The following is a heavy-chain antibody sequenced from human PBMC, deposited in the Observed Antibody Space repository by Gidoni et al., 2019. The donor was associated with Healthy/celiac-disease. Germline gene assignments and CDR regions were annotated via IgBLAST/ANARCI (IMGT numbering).Heavy chain of an antibody. CDR3: AKDRRTDIVVVVAATPRGWFDP. J-gene: IGHJ5*02. Sequence: EVQLLASGGGLVQPGGSLRLSCAASGFTFTSYAMSWVRQAPGKGLEWVSAISGSGGSTYYAASVKGRFTISRDNSKNTLYLQMNSLRAEDTAVYYCAKDRRTDIVVVVAATPRGWFDPWGQGTLVTVSS. D-gene: IGHD2-15*01. CDR1: GFTFTSYA. V-gene: IGHV3-23*01. CDR2: ISGSGGST.